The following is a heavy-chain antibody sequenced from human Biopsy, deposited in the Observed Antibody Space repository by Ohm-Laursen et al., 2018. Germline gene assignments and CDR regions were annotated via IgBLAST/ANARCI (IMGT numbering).Heavy chain of an antibody. CDR3: ARDRGYCSDRTVPGYFDL. V-gene: IGHV4-59*01. CDR1: AVSISSYY. D-gene: IGHD2-15*01. CDR2: AYYTGST. J-gene: IGHJ2*01. Sequence: SQTLSFTCTVSAVSISSYYWSRIRPPPGQGLEWIGYAYYTGSTDYNPSLQSRVTISVDTSKNHFSLRLRSVTPADTAIYCARDRGYCSDRTVPGYFDLWGRGTLVTVSS.